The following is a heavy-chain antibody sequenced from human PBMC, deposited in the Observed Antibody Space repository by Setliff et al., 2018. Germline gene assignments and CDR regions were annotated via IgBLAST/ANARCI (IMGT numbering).Heavy chain of an antibody. CDR2: IYPGDSHT. CDR1: GYSFSNFW. CDR3: ARRGEGFFNWFDP. Sequence: PGESLKISCKGSGYSFSNFWIGWVRQMPGKGLEWMGIIYPGDSHTRYSPSFQGQVTISTDTSINTAFLQWNNLKASDTAVYYCARRGEGFFNWFDPWGQGTLVTVSS. D-gene: IGHD2-21*01. V-gene: IGHV5-51*01. J-gene: IGHJ5*02.